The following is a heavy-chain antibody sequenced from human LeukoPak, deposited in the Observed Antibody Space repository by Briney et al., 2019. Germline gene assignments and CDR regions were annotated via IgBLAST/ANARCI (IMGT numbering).Heavy chain of an antibody. J-gene: IGHJ4*02. CDR1: GFTFSSYG. CDR3: ARDYSRRYSYFDY. V-gene: IGHV3-33*01. CDR2: IWYDGSNK. D-gene: IGHD5-12*01. Sequence: GESLKISCAASGFTFSSYGMNWVRQAPGKGLEWVAVIWYDGSNKHYADSVKGRFTISRDNSRNTLYLQMNSLRAEDTAVYYCARDYSRRYSYFDYWGQGTLVTVSS.